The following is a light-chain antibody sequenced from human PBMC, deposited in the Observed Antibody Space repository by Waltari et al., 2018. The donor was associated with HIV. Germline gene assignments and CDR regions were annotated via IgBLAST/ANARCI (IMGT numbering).Light chain of an antibody. CDR2: EVN. CDR1: SSDVGGYNY. J-gene: IGLJ2*01. V-gene: IGLV2-11*01. Sequence: QSALTQPRSVSGSPGQSVSISCSGSSSDVGGYNYVSWYQQHPNKAPKLIIYEVNERPSGVPHRFSGSKSGNTATLTISGLQADDEADYFCSSFAGAYTFVIFGGGTKLAVV. CDR3: SSFAGAYTFVI.